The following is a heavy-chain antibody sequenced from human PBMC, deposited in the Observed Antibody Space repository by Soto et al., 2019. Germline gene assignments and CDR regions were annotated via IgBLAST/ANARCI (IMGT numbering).Heavy chain of an antibody. CDR3: ARGVLSRYGFGDP. Sequence: EVQLVESGGGLVQPGGSLRLSCAAAGFTFSSSWMHWVRQAPGKGLVWVSRISTDGTGTDYADSVKGRFTISRDNAKNTLYLQMNSLRADDTAGYYCARGVLSRYGFGDPLGQGTLVTVSS. J-gene: IGHJ5*02. D-gene: IGHD5-18*01. CDR1: GFTFSSSW. V-gene: IGHV3-74*01. CDR2: ISTDGTGT.